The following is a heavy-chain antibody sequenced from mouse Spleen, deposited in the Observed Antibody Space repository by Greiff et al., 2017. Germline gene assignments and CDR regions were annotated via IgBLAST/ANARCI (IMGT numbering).Heavy chain of an antibody. V-gene: IGHV14-4*02. CDR2: IDPENGDT. J-gene: IGHJ2*01. CDR1: GFNIKDYY. Sequence: EVQLQQSGAELVRSGASVKLSCTASGFNIKDYYMHWVKQRPEQGLEWIGWIDPENGDTEYAPKFQGKATMTADTSSNTAYLQLSSLTSEDTAVYYCNAWPYGSSYGYWGQGTTLTVSS. D-gene: IGHD1-1*01. CDR3: NAWPYGSSYGY.